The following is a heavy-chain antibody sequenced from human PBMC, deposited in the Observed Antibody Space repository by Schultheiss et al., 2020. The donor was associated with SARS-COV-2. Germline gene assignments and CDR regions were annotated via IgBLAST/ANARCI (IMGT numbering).Heavy chain of an antibody. CDR3: ARPMYSSGWYGFDY. D-gene: IGHD6-19*01. J-gene: IGHJ4*02. V-gene: IGHV1-69*13. CDR2: IIPIFGTP. Sequence: SVKVSCKALGATFSNFAFSWVRQAPGQGLEWMGRIIPIFGTPNSAQRFQGRVTISADDSTSTAYMELSSLKFEDTAVYYCARPMYSSGWYGFDYWGQGTLVTVSS. CDR1: GATFSNFA.